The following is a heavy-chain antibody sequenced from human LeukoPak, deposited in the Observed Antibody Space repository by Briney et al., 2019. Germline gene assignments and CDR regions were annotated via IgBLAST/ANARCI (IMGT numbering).Heavy chain of an antibody. Sequence: PGGSLRLSCAASGFTFSSYAMHWVRQAPGKGLEWVAVISYDGSNKYYADSVKGRFTISRDNSKNTLYLQMNSLRAEDTAVYYCAKSYYNYYGSGHYGMDVWGQGTTVTVSS. CDR3: AKSYYNYYGSGHYGMDV. J-gene: IGHJ6*02. V-gene: IGHV3-30-3*01. CDR2: ISYDGSNK. D-gene: IGHD3-10*01. CDR1: GFTFSSYA.